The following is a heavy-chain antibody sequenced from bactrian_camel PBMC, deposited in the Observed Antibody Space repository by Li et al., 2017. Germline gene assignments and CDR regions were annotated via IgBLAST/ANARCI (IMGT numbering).Heavy chain of an antibody. CDR2: IATGSGNT. D-gene: IGHD6*01. CDR3: AADSCAEVQAGAPKH. CDR1: GNTYSSSC. J-gene: IGHJ4*01. V-gene: IGHV3S1*01. Sequence: HVQLVESGGGSVQAGGSLRLSCVHSGNTYSSSCMAWFRQAPGKEREGVARIATGSGNTYYADSVKGRYTISQDNAKNTLYLQMNSLKPEDTARYVCAADSCAEVQAGAPKHWGQGTQVTVS.